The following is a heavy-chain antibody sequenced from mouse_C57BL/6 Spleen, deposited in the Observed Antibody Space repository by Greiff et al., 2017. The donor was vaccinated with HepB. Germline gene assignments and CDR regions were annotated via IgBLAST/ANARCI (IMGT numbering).Heavy chain of an antibody. CDR3: ANYYGSSAFYYYAMDY. CDR2: IYPRDGST. D-gene: IGHD1-1*01. V-gene: IGHV1-85*01. CDR1: GYTFTSYD. Sequence: QVQLQQSGPELVKPGASVKLSCKASGYTFTSYDINWVKQRPGQGLEWIGWIYPRDGSTKYNEKFKGKATLTVDTSSSTAYMELHSLTSEDSAVYFSANYYGSSAFYYYAMDYWGQGTSVTVSS. J-gene: IGHJ4*01.